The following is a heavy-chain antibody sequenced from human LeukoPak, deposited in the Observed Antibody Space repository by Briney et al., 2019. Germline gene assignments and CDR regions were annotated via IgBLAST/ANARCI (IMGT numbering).Heavy chain of an antibody. CDR3: ARDGHSGSYFDY. CDR2: IYSGGST. J-gene: IGHJ4*02. CDR1: GFTVSSNY. D-gene: IGHD1-26*01. V-gene: IGHV3-66*01. Sequence: PGGSLRLSCAASGFTVSSNYMSWVRQAPGKGLEWVSVIYSGGSTDYADSVKGRFTISRDNSKNTLYLQMNSLRAGDTAVYYCARDGHSGSYFDYWGQGTLVTVSS.